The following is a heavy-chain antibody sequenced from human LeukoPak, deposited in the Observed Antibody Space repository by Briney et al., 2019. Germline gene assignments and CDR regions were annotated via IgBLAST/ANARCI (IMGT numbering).Heavy chain of an antibody. CDR1: GSTFSSYG. V-gene: IGHV3-30*18. J-gene: IGHJ4*02. D-gene: IGHD5-18*01. Sequence: GRSLRLSCAASGSTFSSYGMHWVRQAPGKGLEWVAVISYDGSNKYYADSVKGRFTISRDNSKNTLYLQMNSLRAEDTAVYYCAKGTYSYGYPLDYWGQGTLVTVSS. CDR2: ISYDGSNK. CDR3: AKGTYSYGYPLDY.